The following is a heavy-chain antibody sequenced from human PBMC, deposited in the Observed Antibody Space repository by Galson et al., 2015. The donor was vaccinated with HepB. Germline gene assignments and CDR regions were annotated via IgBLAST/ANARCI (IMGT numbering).Heavy chain of an antibody. J-gene: IGHJ5*02. Sequence: SVKVSCKASGYVFTDYDINWVRQAPGQGLEWMGWININTGNPTYAQGFTGRFVFSLDTSVSTAYLQIRSLKAEDTAVYYCARDHTFRGAAVPFDPWGQGTLVTVSS. CDR2: ININTGNP. D-gene: IGHD6-13*01. CDR1: GYVFTDYD. CDR3: ARDHTFRGAAVPFDP. V-gene: IGHV7-4-1*02.